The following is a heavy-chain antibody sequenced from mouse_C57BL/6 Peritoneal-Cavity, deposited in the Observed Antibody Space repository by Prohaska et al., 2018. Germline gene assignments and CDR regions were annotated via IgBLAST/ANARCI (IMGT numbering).Heavy chain of an antibody. Sequence: QVQLQQPGAELVRPGSSVKLSCKASGYTFTSYWMHWVKQRPIQGLEWIGNIDPSDSETHYNQKFKDKATLTVDKSACTAYMQLSSLTSEDSAVYCWASEGGNYGFAYWGQGTLVTVSA. V-gene: IGHV1-52*01. CDR1: GYTFTSYW. CDR3: ASEGGNYGFAY. J-gene: IGHJ3*01. CDR2: IDPSDSET. D-gene: IGHD2-1*01.